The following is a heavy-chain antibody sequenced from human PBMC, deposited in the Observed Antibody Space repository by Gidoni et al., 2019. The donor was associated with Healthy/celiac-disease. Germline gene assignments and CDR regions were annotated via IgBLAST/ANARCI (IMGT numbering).Heavy chain of an antibody. V-gene: IGHV5-51*01. Sequence: EVQLVQSGAEVKKPGESLKISCKGSGYSFTSYWIGWVRQMPGKGLEWMGIIYPGDSDTRYSPSFQGQVTISADKSISTAYLQWSSLKASDTAMYYCARFVPGDSSGYYYRGFHRSYYDYGMDVWGQGTTVTVSS. CDR3: ARFVPGDSSGYYYRGFHRSYYDYGMDV. CDR2: IYPGDSDT. CDR1: GYSFTSYW. J-gene: IGHJ6*02. D-gene: IGHD3-22*01.